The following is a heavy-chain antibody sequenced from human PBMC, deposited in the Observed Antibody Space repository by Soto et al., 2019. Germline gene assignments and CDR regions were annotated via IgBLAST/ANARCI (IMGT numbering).Heavy chain of an antibody. Sequence: SETLCLTCNVSGGSVSSDGCYWSWIRQPPGKAPEWIGYIYYSGSTYYNPSFKSRVTISVDTSKRQFSLKLTSVTAADTAVYYCARDRVVRGVIITSAFDIWGQGTMVTVSS. CDR3: ARDRVVRGVIITSAFDI. D-gene: IGHD3-10*01. CDR1: GGSVSSDGCY. J-gene: IGHJ3*02. CDR2: IYYSGST. V-gene: IGHV4-61*08.